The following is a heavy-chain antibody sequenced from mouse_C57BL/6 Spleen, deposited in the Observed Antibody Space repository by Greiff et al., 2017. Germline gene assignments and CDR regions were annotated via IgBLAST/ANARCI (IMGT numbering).Heavy chain of an antibody. Sequence: QVQLQQSGAELVKPGASVKISCKASGYAFSSYWMNWVKQRPGKGLEWIGQIYPGDGDTNYNGKFKGKATLTADKSSSTAYMQLSSRTSEDSAVYVGARGELTGGVDYWGQGTTLTVSS. CDR3: ARGELTGGVDY. D-gene: IGHD4-1*01. CDR1: GYAFSSYW. CDR2: IYPGDGDT. V-gene: IGHV1-80*01. J-gene: IGHJ2*01.